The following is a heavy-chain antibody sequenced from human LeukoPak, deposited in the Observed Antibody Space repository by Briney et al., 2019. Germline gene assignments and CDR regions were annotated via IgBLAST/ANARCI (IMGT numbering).Heavy chain of an antibody. D-gene: IGHD5-18*01. CDR3: ARFPVRGYTYGSVIHHMDV. Sequence: SVKVSCKASGGTFNTYTITWVRQAPGQGLEWMGRIIPILDVADSAQRFQGRVTITADRSTSTVYMELNSLRSEDTAIYYCARFPVRGYTYGSVIHHMDVWGQGTTVIVSS. CDR2: IIPILDVA. J-gene: IGHJ6*02. V-gene: IGHV1-69*02. CDR1: GGTFNTYT.